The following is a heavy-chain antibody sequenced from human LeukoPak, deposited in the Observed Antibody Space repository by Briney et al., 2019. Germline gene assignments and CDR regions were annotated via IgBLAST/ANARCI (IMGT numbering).Heavy chain of an antibody. CDR2: ISSSSSTI. V-gene: IGHV3-48*04. D-gene: IGHD2-2*01. Sequence: PGGSLRLSCAASGFIFSSYSMNWVRQAPGKGLEWVSYISSSSSTIYYADSVKGRFTISRDNAKNSLYLQMNSLRAEDTAVYYCAREARYCSSSSCDYFDYWGQGTLVTVSS. J-gene: IGHJ4*02. CDR1: GFIFSSYS. CDR3: AREARYCSSSSCDYFDY.